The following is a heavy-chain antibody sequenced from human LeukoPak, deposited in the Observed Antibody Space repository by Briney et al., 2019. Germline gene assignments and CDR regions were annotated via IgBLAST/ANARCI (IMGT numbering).Heavy chain of an antibody. J-gene: IGHJ6*03. CDR1: GFTVSSNY. Sequence: GGSLRLSCAASGFTVSSNYMSWVRQAPGKGLEWVSVIYSGGSTYYADSVKGRFTISRDNSKNTLYLQMNSLRAEDTAVYYCARSKTDYSSSSHYYYYYMDVWGKGTTVTVSS. CDR3: ARSKTDYSSSSHYYYYYMDV. CDR2: IYSGGST. V-gene: IGHV3-53*01. D-gene: IGHD6-6*01.